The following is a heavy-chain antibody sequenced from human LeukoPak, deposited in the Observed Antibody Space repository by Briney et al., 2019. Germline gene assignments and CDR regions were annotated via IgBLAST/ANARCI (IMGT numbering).Heavy chain of an antibody. D-gene: IGHD4-23*01. CDR3: ARQNSWSGMRGYFDY. J-gene: IGHJ4*02. CDR1: GFLFGEYG. V-gene: IGHV3-9*01. CDR2: ISWNSGSI. Sequence: GGSLRLSCAASGFLFGEYGMHWVRQAPGKGLEWVSGISWNSGSIGYADSVKGRFTISRDNAKNSLYLQMNSLRAEDTALYYCARQNSWSGMRGYFDYWGQGTLVTVSS.